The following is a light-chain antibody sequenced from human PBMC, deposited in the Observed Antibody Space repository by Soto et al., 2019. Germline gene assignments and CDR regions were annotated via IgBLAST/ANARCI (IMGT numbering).Light chain of an antibody. Sequence: QAVLTQPRSVSGSPGLSVTVSCIGTSSDVGDYNSVSWYQQHPGKAPKLMIYDVSKRPSGVPDRFSGSKSGNTASLTISGLQAEDEADYYCCSYVGGYSYDFGIGTKVTVL. V-gene: IGLV2-11*01. J-gene: IGLJ1*01. CDR3: CSYVGGYSYD. CDR2: DVS. CDR1: SSDVGDYNS.